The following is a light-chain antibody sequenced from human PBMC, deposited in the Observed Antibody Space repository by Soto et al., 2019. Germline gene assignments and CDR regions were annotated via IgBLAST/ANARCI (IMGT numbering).Light chain of an antibody. CDR3: QKYNSAPLT. Sequence: GDRVTITCRASQGIGVYLAWFQQKPGKVPKLLIYAASALQSGVPSRFSGSGSGTDFTLTINSLQPEDIATYYCQKYNSAPLTFGGGTRVEIK. V-gene: IGKV1-27*01. CDR1: QGIGVY. CDR2: AAS. J-gene: IGKJ4*01.